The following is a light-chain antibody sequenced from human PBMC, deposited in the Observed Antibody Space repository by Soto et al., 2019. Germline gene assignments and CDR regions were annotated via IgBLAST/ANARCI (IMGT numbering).Light chain of an antibody. CDR1: QSVSSY. J-gene: IGKJ2*01. CDR2: DAS. V-gene: IGKV3-11*01. CDR3: QQRSNWPMYT. Sequence: EIVLTQSPATLSFSPGERATLSCRASQSVSSYLAWYQQKPGQAPRLLISDASNRATGIPARFSGSGSGTDFTLTISSLEPEDFAVYYCQQRSNWPMYTFGQGTRLEIK.